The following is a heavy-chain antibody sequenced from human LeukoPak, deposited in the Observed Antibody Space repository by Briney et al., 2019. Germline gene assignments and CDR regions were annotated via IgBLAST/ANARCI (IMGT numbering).Heavy chain of an antibody. D-gene: IGHD6-19*01. V-gene: IGHV3-30-3*01. CDR3: ARDGRRLSRPYSSGWLTPSMDV. J-gene: IGHJ6*02. CDR1: GFTFSSYA. Sequence: PGRSLRLSCAASGFTFSSYAMHWVRQAPGKGLEWVAVISYDGSNKYYADSVKGRFTISRDNSKNTLYLQMNSLRAEDTAVYYCARDGRRLSRPYSSGWLTPSMDVWGQGPTVTVSS. CDR2: ISYDGSNK.